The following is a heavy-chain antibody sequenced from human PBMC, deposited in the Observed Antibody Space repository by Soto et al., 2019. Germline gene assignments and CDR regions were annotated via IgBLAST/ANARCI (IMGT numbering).Heavy chain of an antibody. CDR1: GGSLSSSSYY. CDR2: IFYSGNT. V-gene: IGHV4-39*01. CDR3: ARFPELYTYCSSTRYGMDV. D-gene: IGHD2-2*01. Sequence: PSETLSLTCTVSGGSLSSSSYYWGWIRQPPGKGLEWIGNIFYSGNTYYNPSLKSRVTISVDTSKNQFSLKLSSVTAADTAVYYCARFPELYTYCSSTRYGMDVWGQGTTVTVSS. J-gene: IGHJ6*02.